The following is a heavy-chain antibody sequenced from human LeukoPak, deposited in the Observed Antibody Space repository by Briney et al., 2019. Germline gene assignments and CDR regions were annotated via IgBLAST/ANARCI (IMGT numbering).Heavy chain of an antibody. D-gene: IGHD3-10*01. V-gene: IGHV4-34*01. CDR1: GGSFSGYY. CDR3: ARHDLNYYGSGSFDY. J-gene: IGHJ4*02. Sequence: SETLSLTCAVYGGSFSGYYWSWIRQPPGKGLEWIGEINHSGSTNYNPSLKSRVTISVDTSKNQFSLKLSSVTAADTAVYYCARHDLNYYGSGSFDYWGQGTLVTVSS. CDR2: INHSGST.